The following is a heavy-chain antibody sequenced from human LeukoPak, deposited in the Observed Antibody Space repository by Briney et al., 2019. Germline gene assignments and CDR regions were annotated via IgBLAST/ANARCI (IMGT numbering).Heavy chain of an antibody. D-gene: IGHD4-17*01. CDR3: ARVRVTVTTLDY. V-gene: IGHV3-48*03. CDR2: ISNGGSVI. Sequence: GGSLRLSCVASGFAFSSYEINWVRQAPGKGLEWVSYISNGGSVIHYADSVKGRFTISRDNAKNSLYLQMNSLRAEDTAVYYCARVRVTVTTLDYWGQGALVTVSS. CDR1: GFAFSSYE. J-gene: IGHJ4*02.